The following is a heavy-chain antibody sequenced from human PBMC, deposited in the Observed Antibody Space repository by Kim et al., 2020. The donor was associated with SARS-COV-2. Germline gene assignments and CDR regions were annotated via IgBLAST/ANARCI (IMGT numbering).Heavy chain of an antibody. CDR3: ARDWAVP. D-gene: IGHD3-16*01. Sequence: GGSLRLSCAASGFTFSNYRMHWVRQPPGKGLVWVSRINSDGSITTYGASVKGRFTISRDNAKNTLYLQMNSLRDEDTDVYYCARDWAVPWGQGTLVTVSS. J-gene: IGHJ5*02. CDR2: INSDGSIT. V-gene: IGHV3-74*01. CDR1: GFTFSNYR.